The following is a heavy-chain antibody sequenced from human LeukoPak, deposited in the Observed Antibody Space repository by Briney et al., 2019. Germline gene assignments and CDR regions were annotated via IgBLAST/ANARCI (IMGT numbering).Heavy chain of an antibody. Sequence: SETLSLTCAVYGGSFSGHYWSWIRQPPGKGLEWIGEINHSGSTNYNPSLKSRVTISVDTSKNQFSLKLSSVTAADTAVYYCAREGYSSSWYGHHAFDIWGQGTMVTVSS. V-gene: IGHV4-34*01. CDR2: INHSGST. CDR3: AREGYSSSWYGHHAFDI. D-gene: IGHD6-13*01. CDR1: GGSFSGHY. J-gene: IGHJ3*02.